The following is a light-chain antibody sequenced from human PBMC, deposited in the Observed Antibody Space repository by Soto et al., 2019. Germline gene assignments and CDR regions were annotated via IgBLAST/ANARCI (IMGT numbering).Light chain of an antibody. CDR2: GAS. J-gene: IGKJ1*01. CDR3: QKYDSAART. Sequence: DVQMTQSPSSLSASVGDRVTITCRASQGISNSLAWYQQRPGRVPKLLIYGASNLQSEVPSRFSGSGSGTDFTLTISSLQPEDVATYYCQKYDSAARTFGQGPKVDIK. CDR1: QGISNS. V-gene: IGKV1-27*01.